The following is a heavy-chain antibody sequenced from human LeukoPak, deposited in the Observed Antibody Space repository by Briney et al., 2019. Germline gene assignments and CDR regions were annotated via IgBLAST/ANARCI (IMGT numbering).Heavy chain of an antibody. CDR3: ARGGFNWNDPIDY. D-gene: IGHD1-20*01. CDR2: ISSSSSYI. J-gene: IGHJ4*02. Sequence: GGSLRLSCAASGVTFSSYSMNWVRQAPGKGLEWVSSISSSSSYIYYADSVKGRFTISRDNAKNSVYLQMNSLRAEDTAVYCCARGGFNWNDPIDYWGQGTLVTVSS. CDR1: GVTFSSYS. V-gene: IGHV3-21*01.